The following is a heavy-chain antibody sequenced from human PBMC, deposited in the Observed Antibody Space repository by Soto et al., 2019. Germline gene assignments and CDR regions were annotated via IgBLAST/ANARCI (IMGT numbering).Heavy chain of an antibody. CDR3: ASFAVAAPLHYYYYGMDV. J-gene: IGHJ6*02. Sequence: ASVKVSCKASGYTFTSYYMHWVRQAPGQGLEWKGIINPSGGSTSYAQKFQGRVTMTRDTSTSTVYMELSSLRSEDTAVYYCASFAVAAPLHYYYYGMDVWGQGTTVTVSS. CDR2: INPSGGST. CDR1: GYTFTSYY. V-gene: IGHV1-46*03. D-gene: IGHD6-19*01.